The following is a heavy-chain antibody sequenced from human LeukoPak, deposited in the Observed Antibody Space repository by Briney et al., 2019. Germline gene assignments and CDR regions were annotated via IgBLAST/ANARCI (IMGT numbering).Heavy chain of an antibody. J-gene: IGHJ6*03. CDR3: GRLFYDFWSGHYYYYMDV. CDR1: GGSIRSTSYY. D-gene: IGHD3-3*01. CDR2: IYYSGST. V-gene: IGHV4-39*01. Sequence: SETLSLTCTVSGGSIRSTSYYWGWIRQPPGKGLEWIGSIYYSGSTYYNPSLKSRITISVDTSKNQFSLKLSSVTAADTAVYYCGRLFYDFWSGHYYYYMDVWGKGTTVTVSS.